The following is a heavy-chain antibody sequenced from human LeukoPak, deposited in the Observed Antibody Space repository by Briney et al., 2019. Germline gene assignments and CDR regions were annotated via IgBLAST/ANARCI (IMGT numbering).Heavy chain of an antibody. Sequence: GGSLRLSCAASGFTFSSYWVHWVRQVPGKGLEWVSGISWNSVSIVYADSVKGRFTISRDNAKNSLYLQMNSLRAEDTALYYCARRSNSFAFDIWGQGTMVTVSS. CDR1: GFTFSSYW. CDR3: ARRSNSFAFDI. V-gene: IGHV3-9*01. CDR2: ISWNSVSI. J-gene: IGHJ3*02. D-gene: IGHD6-13*01.